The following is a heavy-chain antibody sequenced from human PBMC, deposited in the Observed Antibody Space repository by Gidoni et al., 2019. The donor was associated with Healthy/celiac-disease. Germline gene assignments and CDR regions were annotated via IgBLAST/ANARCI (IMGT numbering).Heavy chain of an antibody. Sequence: QVQLQESGPGLVKPSETLSLTCTVSGYSISSGYYWGWIRQPPGKGLEWIGSIYHSGSTYYNPSLKSRVTISVDTSKNQFSLKLSSVTAADTAVYYCARAGYCSSTSCYMPSPLDYWGQGTLVTVSS. CDR2: IYHSGST. J-gene: IGHJ4*02. D-gene: IGHD2-2*02. CDR1: GYSISSGYY. V-gene: IGHV4-38-2*02. CDR3: ARAGYCSSTSCYMPSPLDY.